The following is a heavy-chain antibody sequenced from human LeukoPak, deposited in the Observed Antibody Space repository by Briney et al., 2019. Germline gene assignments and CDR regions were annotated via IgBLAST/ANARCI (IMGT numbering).Heavy chain of an antibody. CDR3: ARQGLYYYMDV. V-gene: IGHV4-39*01. Sequence: SETLSLTCTVYGGSISSSSYYWGWIRQPPGKGLEWIGSIYYSGSTYYNPSLKSRVTISVDTSKNQFSLKLSSVTAADTAVYYCARQGLYYYMDVWGKGPTVTISS. CDR2: IYYSGST. CDR1: GGSISSSSYY. J-gene: IGHJ6*03.